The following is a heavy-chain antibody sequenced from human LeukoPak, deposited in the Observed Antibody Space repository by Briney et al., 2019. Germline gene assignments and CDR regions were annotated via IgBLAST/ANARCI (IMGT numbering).Heavy chain of an antibody. CDR1: GGSFSSGGYY. D-gene: IGHD1-26*01. J-gene: IGHJ3*02. Sequence: PSETLSLTCTVSGGSFSSGGYYWSWIRQHPGQGLEWIGYIYYSGSTYYNPSLKSRVTISVDTSKNQSSLKLSSVTAADTAVYYCASSGPDDAFDIWGQGTMVTVSS. CDR3: ASSGPDDAFDI. V-gene: IGHV4-31*03. CDR2: IYYSGST.